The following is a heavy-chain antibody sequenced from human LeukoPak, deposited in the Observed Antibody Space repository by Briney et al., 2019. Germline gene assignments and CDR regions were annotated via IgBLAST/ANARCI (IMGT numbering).Heavy chain of an antibody. Sequence: GASVKVSCKASGYTFTAYYIHWVRQAPGQGLEWMGWINPNSGGTNYAQKFQGRATMTRDTSISTAYMELSRLRSDDTAVYFCARRCDTSSYYTYYFDYWGQGTLVTVSS. V-gene: IGHV1-2*02. J-gene: IGHJ4*02. CDR1: GYTFTAYY. CDR2: INPNSGGT. D-gene: IGHD3-22*01. CDR3: ARRCDTSSYYTYYFDY.